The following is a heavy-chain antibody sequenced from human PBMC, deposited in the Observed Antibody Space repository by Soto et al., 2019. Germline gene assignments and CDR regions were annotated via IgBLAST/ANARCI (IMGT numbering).Heavy chain of an antibody. D-gene: IGHD3-9*01. CDR2: IYPGDSDT. CDR1: GYSFSTYL. Sequence: GESLKISFKGSGYSFSTYLICWVRQMPVKGLEWMGIIYPGDSDTRYSPSFQGQVTISADTSTSTAYLQWSSLKASDSAVYYCARSQRFFDWVLYGLYFHYSGQPPLVTVCS. J-gene: IGHJ4*02. V-gene: IGHV5-51*01. CDR3: ARSQRFFDWVLYGLYFHY.